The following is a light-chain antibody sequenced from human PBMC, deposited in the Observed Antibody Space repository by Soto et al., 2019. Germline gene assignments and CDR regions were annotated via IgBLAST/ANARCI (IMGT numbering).Light chain of an antibody. CDR2: DAP. CDR3: QQYDSLPIT. Sequence: DIQMTQSPSSLAASVGDRVTITCQASQDISNHVNCYQQKPGKAPRLLIYDAPNLETGIPSRFSGSGSGSDFPVTIRSLQHEDIATYYCQQYDSLPITCGQGTRLEIK. CDR1: QDISNH. V-gene: IGKV1-33*01. J-gene: IGKJ5*01.